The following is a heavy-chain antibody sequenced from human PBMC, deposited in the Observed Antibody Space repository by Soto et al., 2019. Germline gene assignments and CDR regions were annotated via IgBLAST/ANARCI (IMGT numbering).Heavy chain of an antibody. D-gene: IGHD6-13*01. CDR1: GGSINNYY. J-gene: IGHJ4*02. Sequence: LSLTCTVSGGSINNYYWSWIRQPPGKGLEWIGYIYYSGSTNYNPSLKSRVTISVDTSKNQFSLKLSSVTAADTAVYYCARRRRYSSSWYSDYWGQGTLVTVSS. CDR2: IYYSGST. CDR3: ARRRRYSSSWYSDY. V-gene: IGHV4-59*12.